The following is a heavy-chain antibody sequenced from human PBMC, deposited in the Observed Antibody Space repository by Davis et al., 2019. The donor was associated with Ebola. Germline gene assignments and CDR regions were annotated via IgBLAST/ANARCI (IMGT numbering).Heavy chain of an antibody. CDR2: INAGNGNM. Sequence: AASVKVSCKVSGYTFTDFDMHLVRQAPGQWLEWMGWINAGNGNMRYSQKFRGRVTITRDTSASTVYMELSSLRSEDTAIYYCARDTGIRYVSLGYWGQGTLVTVSS. D-gene: IGHD3-9*01. CDR1: GYTFTDFD. V-gene: IGHV1-3*01. CDR3: ARDTGIRYVSLGY. J-gene: IGHJ4*02.